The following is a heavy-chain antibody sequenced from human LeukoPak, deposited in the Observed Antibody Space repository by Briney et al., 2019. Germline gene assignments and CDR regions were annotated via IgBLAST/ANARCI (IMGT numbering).Heavy chain of an antibody. CDR1: GFRFNTFW. CDR2: ISGSGGST. J-gene: IGHJ4*02. V-gene: IGHV3-23*01. Sequence: GGSLRRSCAASGFRFNTFWMSWVRQAPGKGLEWVSGISGSGGSTYYADSVKGRFTISRDNSKSTLYLQMNSLRAEDTAVYYCAKDSYQLLQFDYWGQGTLVTVSS. D-gene: IGHD2-2*01. CDR3: AKDSYQLLQFDY.